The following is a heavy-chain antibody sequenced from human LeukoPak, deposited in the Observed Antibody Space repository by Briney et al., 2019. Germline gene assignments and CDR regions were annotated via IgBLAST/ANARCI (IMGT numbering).Heavy chain of an antibody. Sequence: GESLRLSCGASGFIFRNYAVRGVRPAPGKALVWVSAITGSGDSTYYSDSVKGRFTISRDNSKNTLYVEMNTLRAEDTAVYYCAKWGDYDILTGYYVSDFWGQGTLVTVSS. CDR2: ITGSGDST. D-gene: IGHD3-9*01. CDR1: GFIFRNYA. J-gene: IGHJ4*02. CDR3: AKWGDYDILTGYYVSDF. V-gene: IGHV3-23*01.